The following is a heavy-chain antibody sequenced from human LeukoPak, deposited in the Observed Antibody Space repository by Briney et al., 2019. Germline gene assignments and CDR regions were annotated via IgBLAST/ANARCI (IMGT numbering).Heavy chain of an antibody. CDR2: INHSGST. Sequence: SETLSLTCAVYGGSFSGYYWSWIRQPPGKGLEWIGEINHSGSTNYNPSLKSRVTISVDTSKNQFSLKLSSVTAADTAVYYCARGDHYYYGMDVWGQGTTVTVSS. CDR3: ARGDHYYYGMDV. CDR1: GGSFSGYY. V-gene: IGHV4-34*01. J-gene: IGHJ6*02.